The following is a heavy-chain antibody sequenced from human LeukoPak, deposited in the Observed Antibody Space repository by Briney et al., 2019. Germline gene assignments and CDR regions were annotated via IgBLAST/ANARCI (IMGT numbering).Heavy chain of an antibody. D-gene: IGHD4-17*01. V-gene: IGHV4-31*03. Sequence: PSQTLSLTCTVSGGSISSGGYYWSWIRQHPGKGLEWIGYIYYNGSTYYNPSLKSRVTISVDTSKNQFSLKLSSVTAADTAVYYCARATPPDYGDYGGKYYFDYWGQGTLVTVSS. J-gene: IGHJ4*02. CDR1: GGSISSGGYY. CDR2: IYYNGST. CDR3: ARATPPDYGDYGGKYYFDY.